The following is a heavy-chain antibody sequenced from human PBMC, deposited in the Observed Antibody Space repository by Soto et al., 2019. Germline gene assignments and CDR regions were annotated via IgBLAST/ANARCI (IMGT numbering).Heavy chain of an antibody. J-gene: IGHJ4*02. CDR2: IKQDGSEK. V-gene: IGHV3-7*01. D-gene: IGHD3-22*01. CDR3: ARVTDYYESSGSFFY. CDR1: GFTFSSYW. Sequence: EVQLVESGGGLVQPGGSLRLSCAASGFTFSSYWMSWVRQAPGKGLEWVANIKQDGSEKYYVDSVKGRFTISRDNAKNSLNLQMNSLRAEDTSVSYGARVTDYYESSGSFFYWGQVTLVSVSS.